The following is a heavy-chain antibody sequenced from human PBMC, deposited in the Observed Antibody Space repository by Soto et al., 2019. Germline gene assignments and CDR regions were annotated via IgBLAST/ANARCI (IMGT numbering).Heavy chain of an antibody. Sequence: QVQLVESGGGLVKPGGSLRLSCAASGFTFSDYYMNWIRQAPGKGLEWGSYISSSGSTIYYADSVKGRFTISRDNAKNSLDLQMNSLRAEDTAVYYCARAVAGTSAYYYHFYYMDVWGKGTTVTVSS. V-gene: IGHV3-11*01. J-gene: IGHJ6*03. D-gene: IGHD6-19*01. CDR3: ARAVAGTSAYYYHFYYMDV. CDR1: GFTFSDYY. CDR2: ISSSGSTI.